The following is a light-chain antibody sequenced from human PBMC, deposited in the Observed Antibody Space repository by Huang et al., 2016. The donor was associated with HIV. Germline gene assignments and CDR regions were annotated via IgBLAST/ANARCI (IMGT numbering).Light chain of an antibody. Sequence: EIVLTQSPGTLSLSPGERATLSCRASQNINSAYLAWYQQKPGQAPSLLIYGASNRATGVPDRFSCSGSGTDFTLTINRLEPDYFAVFYCQQYDTSPLTFGQGTRLEIK. V-gene: IGKV3-20*01. CDR1: QNINSAY. CDR2: GAS. J-gene: IGKJ5*01. CDR3: QQYDTSPLT.